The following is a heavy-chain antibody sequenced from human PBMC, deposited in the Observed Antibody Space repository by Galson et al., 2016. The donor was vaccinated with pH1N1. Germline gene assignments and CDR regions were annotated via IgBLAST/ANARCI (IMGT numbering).Heavy chain of an antibody. J-gene: IGHJ4*02. V-gene: IGHV3-11*01. CDR1: GFTLSDYY. CDR2: IGSSGNV. D-gene: IGHD6-13*01. Sequence: SLRLSRAASGFTLSDYYMNWIRETPERGLEWLSSIGSSGNVAYADSVKGRFTISRDNAQNSLLLQMDSLRVDDTALYYCAREWGIGAAGPLDSWGQGALVIVSS. CDR3: AREWGIGAAGPLDS.